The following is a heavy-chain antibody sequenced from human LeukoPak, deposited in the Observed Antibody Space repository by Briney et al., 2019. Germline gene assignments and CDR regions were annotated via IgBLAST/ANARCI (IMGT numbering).Heavy chain of an antibody. CDR1: GFKFSNYW. Sequence: GGSQRLSCAASGFKFSNYWITWVRQAPGKGLEWVSSIKEDGSEKYYVDSMKGRFTISRDNAKNSLYLHMNTLRAEDTAVYYCARGVNGVFRIDYWGQGTLVTVSS. J-gene: IGHJ4*02. CDR2: IKEDGSEK. V-gene: IGHV3-7*05. D-gene: IGHD2-8*01. CDR3: ARGVNGVFRIDY.